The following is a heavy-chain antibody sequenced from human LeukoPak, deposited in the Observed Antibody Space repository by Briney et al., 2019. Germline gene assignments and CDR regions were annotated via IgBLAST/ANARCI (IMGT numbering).Heavy chain of an antibody. Sequence: ASVKVSCKTSGYNFNSYYVHWVRQAPGQGLEWMGRINPSSGDTNYAQKFQGRVTMTRDTSISTAYMELSRLRSDDTAVYYCARGLGSTYYYYMDVWGKGTTVTVSS. CDR1: GYNFNSYY. D-gene: IGHD2-2*01. CDR2: INPSSGDT. J-gene: IGHJ6*03. V-gene: IGHV1-2*06. CDR3: ARGLGSTYYYYMDV.